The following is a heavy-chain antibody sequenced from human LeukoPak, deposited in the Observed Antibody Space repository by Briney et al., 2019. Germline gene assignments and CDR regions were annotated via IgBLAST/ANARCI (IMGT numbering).Heavy chain of an antibody. Sequence: GGSLRLSCAASGFTFSSYGVHWVRQAPGKGLEWVAVISYDGSNKYYADSVKGRFTISRDNSKNTLYLQMNSLRAEDTAVYYCAKDRNRELYYYYYGMDVWGKGSTVTVSS. D-gene: IGHD1-26*01. CDR3: AKDRNRELYYYYYGMDV. J-gene: IGHJ6*04. CDR1: GFTFSSYG. CDR2: ISYDGSNK. V-gene: IGHV3-30*18.